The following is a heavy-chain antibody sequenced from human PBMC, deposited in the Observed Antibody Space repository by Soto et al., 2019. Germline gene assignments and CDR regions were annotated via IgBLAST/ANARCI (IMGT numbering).Heavy chain of an antibody. Sequence: GASVKVSCKASGFTFTSFYMHWVRQAPGQGLEWMGIINPSSGGTTYAQKFQGRVTMTSDTSTTTVYMELSSLRAEDTAVYYCARVATIFGVVITYYFDYWGQGTLVTVSS. CDR3: ARVATIFGVVITYYFDY. J-gene: IGHJ4*02. CDR1: GFTFTSFY. V-gene: IGHV1-46*01. D-gene: IGHD3-3*01. CDR2: INPSSGGT.